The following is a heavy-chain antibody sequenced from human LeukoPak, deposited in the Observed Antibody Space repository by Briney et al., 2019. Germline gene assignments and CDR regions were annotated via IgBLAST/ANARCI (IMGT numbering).Heavy chain of an antibody. CDR2: ISGSGGST. V-gene: IGHV3-23*01. CDR3: AKAHSSGFYLNYYFDY. D-gene: IGHD3-22*01. J-gene: IGHJ4*02. Sequence: GGSLRLSCAASEFTFSNYAMSWVRQTPGKGLEWVSSISGSGGSTYYADSVKGRFTISRDNSKNTLYLKMNSLRAADTAVYYCAKAHSSGFYLNYYFDYWGQGTLVTVSS. CDR1: EFTFSNYA.